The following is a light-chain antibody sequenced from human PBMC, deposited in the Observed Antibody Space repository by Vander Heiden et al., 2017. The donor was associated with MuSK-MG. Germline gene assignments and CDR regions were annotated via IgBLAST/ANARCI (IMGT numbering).Light chain of an antibody. J-gene: IGKJ1*01. CDR3: QRYCSSWWT. Sequence: EIVLTQSPGTLSLSPGERATLSCRASQSVSSSYLAWYQQKPGQAPRLLIYGASSRATGIPDRFSGSGSGTDFTLTISRLEPEDFAVYYCQRYCSSWWTFGQGTKVEIK. CDR1: QSVSSSY. V-gene: IGKV3-20*01. CDR2: GAS.